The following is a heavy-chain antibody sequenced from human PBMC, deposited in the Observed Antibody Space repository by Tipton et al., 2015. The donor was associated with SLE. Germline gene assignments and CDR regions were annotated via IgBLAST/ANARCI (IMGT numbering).Heavy chain of an antibody. D-gene: IGHD4-23*01. CDR2: INHSGST. Sequence: TLSLTCAVYGGSFSGYYWSWICQPPGKGLEWIGEINHSGSTNYNPSLKSRVTISVDTSKNQFSLKLSSVTAADTAVYYCARHLDGGNSSYFDYWGQGTLVTVSS. J-gene: IGHJ4*02. CDR3: ARHLDGGNSSYFDY. V-gene: IGHV4-34*01. CDR1: GGSFSGYY.